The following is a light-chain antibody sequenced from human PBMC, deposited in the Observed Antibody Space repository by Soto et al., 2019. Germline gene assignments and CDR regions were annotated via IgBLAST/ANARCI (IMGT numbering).Light chain of an antibody. V-gene: IGLV2-8*01. CDR2: EVS. Sequence: QSAVTQPPSASGSPGQSVTISCTGTSSDVGGYNYVSWYQQHPGKAPKLMIYEVSKRPSGVPDRFSGSKSGNTASLTVSGLQAEDEADYYCSSYAGSNNYVFGTG. J-gene: IGLJ1*01. CDR1: SSDVGGYNY. CDR3: SSYAGSNNYV.